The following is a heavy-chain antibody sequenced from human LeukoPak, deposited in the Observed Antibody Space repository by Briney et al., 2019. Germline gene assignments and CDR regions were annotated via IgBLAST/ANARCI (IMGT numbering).Heavy chain of an antibody. CDR3: ARGHCSGGSCYPPYNWFDP. D-gene: IGHD2-15*01. Sequence: ASVKVSCKASGGTFSSYAISWVRQAPGQGLEWMGRIIPIFGIANYAQKFQGRVTITADESTSTAYMELSSLRSEDTAVYYCARGHCSGGSCYPPYNWFDPWGQGTLVTVSS. CDR2: IIPIFGIA. J-gene: IGHJ5*02. V-gene: IGHV1-69*13. CDR1: GGTFSSYA.